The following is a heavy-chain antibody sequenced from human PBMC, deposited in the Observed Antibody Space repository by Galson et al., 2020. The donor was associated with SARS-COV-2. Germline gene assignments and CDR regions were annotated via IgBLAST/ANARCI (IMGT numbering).Heavy chain of an antibody. D-gene: IGHD3-10*01. CDR1: GFTVSTNY. J-gene: IGHJ3*02. Sequence: THSGGSLRLSCAASGFTVSTNYMSWVRQAPGKGLEWVSIIYRGGSTYYADSVKGRFTISRDNSKNTLYLQMNSLRAEDTAVYYCSLRSGAFDIWGQGTMVTVSS. CDR3: SLRSGAFDI. V-gene: IGHV3-53*01. CDR2: IYRGGST.